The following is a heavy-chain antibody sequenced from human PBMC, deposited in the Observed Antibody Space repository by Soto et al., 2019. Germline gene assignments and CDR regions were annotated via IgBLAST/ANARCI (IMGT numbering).Heavy chain of an antibody. D-gene: IGHD6-13*01. Sequence: PSETLSLTCTVSGGSISSYYWSWIRQPAGKGLERIGRIYTSGSTNYNPSLKSRVTMSVDTSKNQFSLKLSSVTAADTAVYYCARDSGIAAAAWFDPWGQGTLVTVSS. J-gene: IGHJ5*02. V-gene: IGHV4-4*07. CDR1: GGSISSYY. CDR3: ARDSGIAAAAWFDP. CDR2: IYTSGST.